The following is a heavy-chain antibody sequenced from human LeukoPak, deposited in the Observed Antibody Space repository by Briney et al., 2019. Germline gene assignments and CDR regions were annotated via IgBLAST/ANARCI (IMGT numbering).Heavy chain of an antibody. Sequence: QTGGSLRLSCAASGFTFSRYWMGWVRQAPGKGLEWVANIKQDGSEKHYVDSVKGRFTFSRDNAKNSLYLQMNSLRAEDTAVYYCARLAAGSDHFDYWGQGTLVTVSS. D-gene: IGHD6-25*01. CDR2: IKQDGSEK. V-gene: IGHV3-7*04. CDR3: ARLAAGSDHFDY. J-gene: IGHJ4*02. CDR1: GFTFSRYW.